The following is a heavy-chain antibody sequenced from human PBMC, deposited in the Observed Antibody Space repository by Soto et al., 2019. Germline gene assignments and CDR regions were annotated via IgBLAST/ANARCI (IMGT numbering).Heavy chain of an antibody. J-gene: IGHJ4*02. CDR3: AVGARIYDSSGYIDY. CDR2: INPSGGST. V-gene: IGHV1-46*01. Sequence: LVRGSWQTSGYAFSIYHMHWVLQAKGQGLEWMGIINPSGGSTSYAQKFQGRVTMTRDTSTSTVYMELSSLRSEDTAVYYCAVGARIYDSSGYIDYWGQGTLVTVSS. D-gene: IGHD3-22*01. CDR1: GYAFSIYH.